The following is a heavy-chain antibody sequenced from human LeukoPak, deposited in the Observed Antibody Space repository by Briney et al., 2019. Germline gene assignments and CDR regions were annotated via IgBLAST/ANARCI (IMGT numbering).Heavy chain of an antibody. CDR1: GYTFTSYD. Sequence: ASVKVSCKASGYTFTSYDINWVRQATGQGLEWMGWMNPNSGNTDYAQKFQGRVTMTRDTSINTAYMELSSLRSEDAAVYYCARGSDIALSRSGQGCFDYWGQGTLVTVAS. J-gene: IGHJ4*02. V-gene: IGHV1-8*01. D-gene: IGHD2-15*01. CDR3: ARGSDIALSRSGQGCFDY. CDR2: MNPNSGNT.